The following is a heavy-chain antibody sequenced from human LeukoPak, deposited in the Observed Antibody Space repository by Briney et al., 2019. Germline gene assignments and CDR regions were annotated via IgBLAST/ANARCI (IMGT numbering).Heavy chain of an antibody. CDR1: GYTLTELS. V-gene: IGHV1-24*01. CDR3: AAVSGSYTLLDC. D-gene: IGHD1-26*01. J-gene: IGHJ4*02. Sequence: ASVKVSCKVSGYTLTELSIHWVRQAPGKGLEWMGGIDPDDGETIYSPKFQGRVTMTEDTSTDTAHLVLSGLRSEDTAVYFCAAVSGSYTLLDCWGQGTQVTVSS. CDR2: IDPDDGET.